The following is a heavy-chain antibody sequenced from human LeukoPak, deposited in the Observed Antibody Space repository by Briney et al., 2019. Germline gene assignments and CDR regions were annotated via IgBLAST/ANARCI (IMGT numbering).Heavy chain of an antibody. V-gene: IGHV1-8*01. D-gene: IGHD3-10*01. Sequence: ASVKVSCKASGCTFTSYDINWVRQATGQGLEWMGWMNPNSGNTGYAQKFQGRVTMTRNTSISTAYMELSSLRSEDTAVYYCAGGGAGFGGYYYYYMDVWGKGTTVTVSS. J-gene: IGHJ6*03. CDR1: GCTFTSYD. CDR2: MNPNSGNT. CDR3: AGGGAGFGGYYYYYMDV.